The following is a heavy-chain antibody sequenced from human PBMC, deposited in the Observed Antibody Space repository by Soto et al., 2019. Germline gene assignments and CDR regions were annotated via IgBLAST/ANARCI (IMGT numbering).Heavy chain of an antibody. CDR1: GFTFSNYW. CDR2: INGDGSNT. D-gene: IGHD3-10*01. Sequence: EVQLVESGGGLVQPGGSLRLSCAASGFTFSNYWMHWVRQAPGKGLVWISRINGDGSNTNYVDSVRGRFTISRDNAMNILYLQMNTLRAEDTSLSHCVIKQNINIWFPGDYWGQGNLVTVSS. J-gene: IGHJ4*02. V-gene: IGHV3-74*01. CDR3: VIKQNINIWFPGDY.